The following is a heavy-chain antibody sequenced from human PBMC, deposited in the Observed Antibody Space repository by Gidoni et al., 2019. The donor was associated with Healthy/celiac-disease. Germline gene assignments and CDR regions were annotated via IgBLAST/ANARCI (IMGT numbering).Heavy chain of an antibody. CDR1: GGSFSGYY. D-gene: IGHD2-21*02. Sequence: QVQLQQWGAGLLKPSETLSLTCAVYGGSFSGYYWSWLRQPPGKGLEWIGEINHSGSTNYNPSLKSRVTISVDTSKNQFSLKLSSVTAADTAVYYCARGGDPPGALAYCGGDCYSFDYWGQGTLVTVSS. CDR3: ARGGDPPGALAYCGGDCYSFDY. V-gene: IGHV4-34*01. J-gene: IGHJ4*02. CDR2: INHSGST.